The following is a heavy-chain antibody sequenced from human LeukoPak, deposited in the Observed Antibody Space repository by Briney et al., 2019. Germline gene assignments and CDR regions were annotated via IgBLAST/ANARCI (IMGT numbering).Heavy chain of an antibody. CDR2: ISHDGSHN. J-gene: IGHJ4*02. V-gene: IGHV3-30*08. Sequence: GGSLRLFCAPSAFTFSISCMQWVRQAPGKGLEWVAVISHDGSHNYNADSVKGRFTISRDNSKNTLYLKMNSLKPEDTDVYYCARSSTQYYGSGRDYWGQGTLVTVSS. D-gene: IGHD3-10*01. CDR3: ARSSTQYYGSGRDY. CDR1: AFTFSISC.